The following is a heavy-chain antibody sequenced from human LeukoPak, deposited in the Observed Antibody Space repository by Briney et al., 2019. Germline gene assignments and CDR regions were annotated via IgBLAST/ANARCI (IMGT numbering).Heavy chain of an antibody. CDR3: ARDYILTGYYLFDY. Sequence: GGSLRLSCGASGFSFSSYWMSWVRETPGKGLEWVANIKQDGSEKYYVDSVKGRFTISRDNAKNSLYLQMNSLRAEDTAVYYCARDYILTGYYLFDYWGQGTLVTVSS. CDR2: IKQDGSEK. CDR1: GFSFSSYW. V-gene: IGHV3-7*01. J-gene: IGHJ4*02. D-gene: IGHD3-9*01.